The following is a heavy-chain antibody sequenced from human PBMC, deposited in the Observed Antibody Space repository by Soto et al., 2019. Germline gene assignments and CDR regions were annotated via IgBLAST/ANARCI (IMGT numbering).Heavy chain of an antibody. CDR3: ARGYVVTSATLEYYFDY. D-gene: IGHD2-21*02. V-gene: IGHV1-2*06. Sequence: ASVKVSCKASGYIFTDYYMHWVRQAPGQELGWMGRINPNSGGTNYAQKFQGRVTMTRDTSISTAYTELNSLRAEDTAVYYCARGYVVTSATLEYYFDYWGQGTLVTVSS. CDR2: INPNSGGT. CDR1: GYIFTDYY. J-gene: IGHJ4*02.